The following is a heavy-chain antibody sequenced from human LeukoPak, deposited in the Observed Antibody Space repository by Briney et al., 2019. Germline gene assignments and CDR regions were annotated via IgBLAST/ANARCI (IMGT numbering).Heavy chain of an antibody. D-gene: IGHD2-15*01. J-gene: IGHJ4*02. V-gene: IGHV3-23*01. Sequence: GGSLRLSCAASGFTFSNFAMSWVRQVPGKGLDWVSSINESEDGTFYADSVKGRFTISRDNSKNTVYLHMNSLRAEDTAVYYCAKDEDNWGQGTLVTVSS. CDR3: AKDEDN. CDR1: GFTFSNFA. CDR2: INESEDGT.